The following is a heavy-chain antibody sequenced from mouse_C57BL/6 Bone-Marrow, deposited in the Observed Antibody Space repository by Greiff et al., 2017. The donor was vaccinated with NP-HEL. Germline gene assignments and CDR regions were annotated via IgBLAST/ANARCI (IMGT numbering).Heavy chain of an antibody. CDR1: GYTFTSYG. Sequence: QVQLKESGAELARPGASVKLSCKASGYTFTSYGISWVKQRTGQGLEWIGEIYPRSGNTYYNEKFKGKATLTADKSSSTAYMELRSLTSEDSAVYFCARGGPTYYSNSFAYWGQGTLVTVSA. D-gene: IGHD2-5*01. J-gene: IGHJ3*01. V-gene: IGHV1-81*01. CDR2: IYPRSGNT. CDR3: ARGGPTYYSNSFAY.